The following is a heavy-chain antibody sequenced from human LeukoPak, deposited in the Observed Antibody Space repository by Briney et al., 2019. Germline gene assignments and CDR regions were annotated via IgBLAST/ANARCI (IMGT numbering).Heavy chain of an antibody. V-gene: IGHV1-2*02. CDR3: ARGAQMATSQIDY. CDR2: INPNSGGT. J-gene: IGHJ4*02. D-gene: IGHD5-24*01. Sequence: GASVKVSCKASGYTFTGYYMHWVRQAPGQGLEWMGWINPNSGGTNYAQKFQGRVTMTRDTSISTAYMELSRLRSDDTAVYYCARGAQMATSQIDYWGQGTLVTVSS. CDR1: GYTFTGYY.